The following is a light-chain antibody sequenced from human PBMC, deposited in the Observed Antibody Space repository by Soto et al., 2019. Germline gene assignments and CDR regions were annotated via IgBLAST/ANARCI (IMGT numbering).Light chain of an antibody. CDR2: NND. CDR3: ATWDDRQSGRV. J-gene: IGLJ1*01. Sequence: QAVVTQPPSASGTPGQRVTVSCSGTTANIGKNFVYWYQQLPGTAPKLLIYNNDRRPSGVPDRFSGSKSGTSASLAISGLRSEDEADYYCATWDDRQSGRVFGTGTKLTVL. CDR1: TANIGKNF. V-gene: IGLV1-47*02.